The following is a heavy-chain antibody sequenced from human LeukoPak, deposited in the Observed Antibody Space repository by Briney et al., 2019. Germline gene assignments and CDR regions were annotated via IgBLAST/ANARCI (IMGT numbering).Heavy chain of an antibody. V-gene: IGHV4-61*10. D-gene: IGHD6-13*01. J-gene: IGHJ6*03. Sequence: TSETLSLTCTVSGGSISSGSYYWSWIRQPAGKGLEWIGYIYYSGSTNYNPSLKSRVTISVDTSKNQFSLKLSSVTAADTAVYYCARVYSSSWYDYYYYYYMDVWGKGTTVTVSS. CDR2: IYYSGST. CDR3: ARVYSSSWYDYYYYYYMDV. CDR1: GGSISSGSYY.